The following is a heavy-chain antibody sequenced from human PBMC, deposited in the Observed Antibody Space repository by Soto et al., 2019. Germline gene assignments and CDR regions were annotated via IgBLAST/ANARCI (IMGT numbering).Heavy chain of an antibody. CDR1: GFTFGSYA. J-gene: IGHJ6*02. CDR3: DKERLDYPNRMDV. D-gene: IGHD4-17*01. V-gene: IGHV3-23*01. CDR2: ISRSGGST. Sequence: GGSLRLSCAASGFTFGSYAMSWVRQAPGKGLEWLSAISRSGGSTYYADSVKGRFTISRDNSKNTLYLQMNSLRAEDTAIYYCDKERLDYPNRMDVWGQGTTVTVSS.